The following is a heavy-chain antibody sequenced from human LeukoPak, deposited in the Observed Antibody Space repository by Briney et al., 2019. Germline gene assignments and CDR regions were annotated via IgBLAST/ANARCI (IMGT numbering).Heavy chain of an antibody. Sequence: SETLSLTCTVSGGSISSYYWSWIRQPAGKGLEWIGRIYTSGSTNYNPSLKSRVTMSVDTSKNQFSLKLSSVAAADTAVSYCATSDTVSTYNWFVPWGQGTLVTVSS. D-gene: IGHD5/OR15-5a*01. CDR3: ATSDTVSTYNWFVP. CDR2: IYTSGST. J-gene: IGHJ5*02. CDR1: GGSISSYY. V-gene: IGHV4-4*07.